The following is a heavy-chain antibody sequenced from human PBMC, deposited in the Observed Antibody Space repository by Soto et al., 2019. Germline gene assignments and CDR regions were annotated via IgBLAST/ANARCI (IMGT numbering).Heavy chain of an antibody. CDR1: GDTDTNYV. J-gene: IGHJ6*02. Sequence: QVQLVQSGAEVKKPGSSVKVSCKASGDTDTNYVISWVRQAPGQGLEWMGGIFPKFGTTYSAQKLQDRLTITADESTSTVYMQLRSPRLDDTAVYYCEAEMTFGKLSVVWGQGTTVTVSS. D-gene: IGHD3-16*02. CDR2: IFPKFGTT. CDR3: EAEMTFGKLSVV. V-gene: IGHV1-69*01.